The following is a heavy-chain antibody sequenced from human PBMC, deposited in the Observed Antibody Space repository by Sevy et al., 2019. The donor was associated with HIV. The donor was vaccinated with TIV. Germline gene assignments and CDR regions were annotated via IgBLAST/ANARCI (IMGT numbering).Heavy chain of an antibody. J-gene: IGHJ4*02. Sequence: GGSLRLSCAASGFTFTTYWMTWVRQAPGKGLEWVANINQDGSKINYVDSVKGRFIISRDNAKKSLYVQMNRLRADDTAVYYCARVGIFEKSESQYRFMDYCGQGTLVTVSS. CDR1: GFTFTTYW. CDR2: INQDGSKI. V-gene: IGHV3-7*01. D-gene: IGHD6-6*01. CDR3: ARVGIFEKSESQYRFMDY.